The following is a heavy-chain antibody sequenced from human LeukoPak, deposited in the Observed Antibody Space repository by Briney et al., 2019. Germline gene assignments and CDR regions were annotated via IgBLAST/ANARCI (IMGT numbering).Heavy chain of an antibody. J-gene: IGHJ4*02. D-gene: IGHD6-13*01. Sequence: SGGSLRLSCAASGFTVSSSYMSWVRQAPGKGLEWVSAISGSGGSTYYADSVKGRFTISRDNSKNTLYLQMNSLRAEDTAVYYCAKGIAAAGTGSDYWGQGTLVTVSS. V-gene: IGHV3-23*01. CDR2: ISGSGGST. CDR1: GFTVSSSY. CDR3: AKGIAAAGTGSDY.